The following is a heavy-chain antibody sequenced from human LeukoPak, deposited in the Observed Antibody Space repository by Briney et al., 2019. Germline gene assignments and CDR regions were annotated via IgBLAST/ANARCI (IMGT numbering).Heavy chain of an antibody. CDR2: ISAYNGNT. V-gene: IGHV1-18*01. D-gene: IGHD6-13*01. J-gene: IGHJ6*02. CDR3: ARARGRSWSLYYYYYGMDV. Sequence: ASVKVSCKASGYTFTSYGISWVRQAPGQGLEWMGWISAYNGNTNYAQKLQGRVTVTTDTSTSTAYMELRSLRSDDTAVYYCARARGRSWSLYYYYYGMDVWGQGTTVTVSS. CDR1: GYTFTSYG.